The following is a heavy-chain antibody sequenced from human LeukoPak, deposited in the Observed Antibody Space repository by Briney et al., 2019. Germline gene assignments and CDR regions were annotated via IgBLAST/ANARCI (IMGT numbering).Heavy chain of an antibody. Sequence: PGGSLRLSCAASGFTFSSYVMTWVRQAPGKGLEWVTTTNGSGATTDYADSVKGRFTISRDNSKNTLSLQMNSLRAEDTPVYYCARSWYFDLWGRGTLVTVSS. CDR1: GFTFSSYV. CDR3: ARSWYFDL. CDR2: TNGSGATT. V-gene: IGHV3-23*01. J-gene: IGHJ2*01.